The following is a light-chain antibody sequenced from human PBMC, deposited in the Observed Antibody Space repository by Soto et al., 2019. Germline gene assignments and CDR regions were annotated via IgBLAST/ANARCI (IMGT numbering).Light chain of an antibody. J-gene: IGKJ1*01. V-gene: IGKV3-20*01. CDR1: QSVTSNY. CDR2: DTS. CDR3: QQYGTSPQT. Sequence: EIVLTQSPVTLSLSPVERATLSCRASQSVTSNYLAWYQQKPGRAPGLLIYDTSTRASGVPDRFSGSGSGTEFTLTISRLEPEDFAVYYCQQYGTSPQTFGQGTKVDI.